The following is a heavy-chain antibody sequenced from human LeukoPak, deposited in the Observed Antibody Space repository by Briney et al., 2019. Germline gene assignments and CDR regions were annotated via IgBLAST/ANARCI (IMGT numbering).Heavy chain of an antibody. Sequence: SVKVSCKASGGTFSSYAISWVRQAPGQGLEWMGRIIPILGIANYAQKFQGRVTITADKSTSTAYMELSSLRSEDTAVYYCAKDVYGSGSYLIDYWGQGTLVTVSS. D-gene: IGHD3-10*01. CDR3: AKDVYGSGSYLIDY. J-gene: IGHJ4*02. CDR1: GGTFSSYA. V-gene: IGHV1-69*04. CDR2: IIPILGIA.